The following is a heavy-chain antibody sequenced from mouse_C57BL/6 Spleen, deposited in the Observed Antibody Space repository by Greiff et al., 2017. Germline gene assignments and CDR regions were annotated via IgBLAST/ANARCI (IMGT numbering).Heavy chain of an antibody. Sequence: QVQLQQSGAELAKPGASVKLSCKASGYTFTGYWMHWVKQRPGQGLEWIGYINPSSGYTKYNQKFKDKATLTADKSSSTAYMQLSSLTYEDSAVYYCARLELGGGDYFDYWGQGTTLTVSS. J-gene: IGHJ2*01. CDR3: ARLELGGGDYFDY. CDR2: INPSSGYT. V-gene: IGHV1-7*01. CDR1: GYTFTGYW. D-gene: IGHD4-1*01.